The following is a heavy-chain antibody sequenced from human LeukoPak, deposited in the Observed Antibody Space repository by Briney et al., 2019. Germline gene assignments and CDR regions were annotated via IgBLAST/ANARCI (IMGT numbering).Heavy chain of an antibody. CDR2: ISSNGGST. CDR3: ARAPRTDYGDYVDY. CDR1: GFTFSNYA. V-gene: IGHV3-64*01. J-gene: IGHJ4*02. D-gene: IGHD4-17*01. Sequence: GGSLRLSCAASGFTFSNYAMQWVRQAPGKGLEYVSAISSNGGSTYYANFVEDRFTISRDNSKNTLFLQMGSLRAEDMAVYYCARAPRTDYGDYVDYWGQGALVTVSS.